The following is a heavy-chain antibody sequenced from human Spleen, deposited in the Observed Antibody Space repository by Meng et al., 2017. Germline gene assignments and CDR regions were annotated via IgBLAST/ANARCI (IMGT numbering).Heavy chain of an antibody. CDR3: ARDQNYYGSGSSLD. CDR1: GFTFSSYD. D-gene: IGHD3-10*01. Sequence: GESLKISCAASGFTFSSYDMNWVRQAPGKGLEWVSSISSGSSYIHYTDSVKGRFTISRDNAKNSLYLQMNSLRAEDTAIYYCARDQNYYGSGSSLDWGQGIRVTVSS. V-gene: IGHV3-21*01. CDR2: ISSGSSYI. J-gene: IGHJ4*02.